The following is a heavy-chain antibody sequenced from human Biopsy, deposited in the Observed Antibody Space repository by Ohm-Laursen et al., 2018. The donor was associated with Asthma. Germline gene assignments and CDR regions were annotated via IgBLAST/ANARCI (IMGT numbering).Heavy chain of an antibody. CDR3: ARIPRRSGSYFVDY. Sequence: TLSLTWPVSGDSITSGGCCWNWICQHPGKGLEWIGYIHHSGTSYFNPSLKSRVSFSRDTSKNQFSLRLSSVTAADTAMYYCARIPRRSGSYFVDYWGQGTLVTVSS. CDR1: GDSITSGGCC. D-gene: IGHD3-22*01. CDR2: IHHSGTS. J-gene: IGHJ4*02. V-gene: IGHV4-31*02.